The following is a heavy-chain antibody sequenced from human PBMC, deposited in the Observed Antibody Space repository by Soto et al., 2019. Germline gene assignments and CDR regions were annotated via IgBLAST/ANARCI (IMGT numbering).Heavy chain of an antibody. D-gene: IGHD2-15*01. CDR2: INPNSGGT. CDR1: GYTFTSYA. CDR3: ARDSGRYCSGGSYSLCYGMDV. Sequence: ASVKVSCKASGYTFTSYAMHWVRQAPGQRLEWMGWINPNSGGTNYAQKFQGWVTMTRDTSISTAYMELSRLRSGDTAVYYCARDSGRYCSGGSYSLCYGMDVWGQGTTVTVSS. V-gene: IGHV1-2*04. J-gene: IGHJ6*02.